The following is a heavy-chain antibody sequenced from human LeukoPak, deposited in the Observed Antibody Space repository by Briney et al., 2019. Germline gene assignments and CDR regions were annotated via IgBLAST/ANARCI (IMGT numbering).Heavy chain of an antibody. CDR2: INPDNGNT. J-gene: IGHJ6*02. CDR3: ALRKSNYFYFGMDV. CDR1: GYTFSAYD. D-gene: IGHD2/OR15-2a*01. Sequence: ASVKASCKASGYTFSAYDIIWVRQASGQGLEWMGGINPDNGNTGYAQKFQGRVTVTRNTSISTAYMELGGLRSDDTAVYYCALRKSNYFYFGMDVWGQGTAVIVSS. V-gene: IGHV1-8*01.